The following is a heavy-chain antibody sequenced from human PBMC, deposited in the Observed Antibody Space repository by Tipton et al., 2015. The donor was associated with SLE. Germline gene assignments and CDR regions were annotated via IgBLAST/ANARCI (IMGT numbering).Heavy chain of an antibody. J-gene: IGHJ4*02. CDR2: ISSGSSNI. CDR3: GRDLYVSGCYYNVPLGH. CDR1: GFTFSSYN. V-gene: IGHV3-48*01. Sequence: SLRLSCAASGFTFSSYNMNWVRQAPGKGLEWLSYISSGSSNIYYADSVKGRFTISRDNAKNSLYLQMNSLRAEDTAVYYCGRDLYVSGCYYNVPLGHWGQGTLVSVSS. D-gene: IGHD3-10*01.